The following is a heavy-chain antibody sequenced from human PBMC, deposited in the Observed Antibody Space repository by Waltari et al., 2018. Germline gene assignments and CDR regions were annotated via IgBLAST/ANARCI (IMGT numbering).Heavy chain of an antibody. D-gene: IGHD3-9*01. CDR1: GYTFTSYD. CDR3: ARGSDILTGYYSGDV. Sequence: QVQLVQSGAEVKKHGASVKVSCKASGYTFTSYDINWVRQATGQGLEWMGWMNPNSGSTGYVQKFQGRVTMTRNTSISTAYMELSSLRSDDTAVYYCARGSDILTGYYSGDVWGKGTTVTVSS. J-gene: IGHJ6*04. V-gene: IGHV1-8*01. CDR2: MNPNSGST.